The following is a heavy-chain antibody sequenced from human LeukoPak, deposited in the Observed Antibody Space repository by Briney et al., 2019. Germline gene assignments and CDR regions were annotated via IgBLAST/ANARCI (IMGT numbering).Heavy chain of an antibody. CDR2: INPNSGGT. J-gene: IGHJ4*02. Sequence: ASVKVSCKASGYTFTGYYMHWVRQAPGQGLEWMGWINPNSGGTNYAQKFQGRVTMTRDTSISTAYMELSRLRSDDTAVYYCARPVEYNWNSFLDYWGQGTLVTVSS. CDR3: ARPVEYNWNSFLDY. V-gene: IGHV1-2*02. D-gene: IGHD1-7*01. CDR1: GYTFTGYY.